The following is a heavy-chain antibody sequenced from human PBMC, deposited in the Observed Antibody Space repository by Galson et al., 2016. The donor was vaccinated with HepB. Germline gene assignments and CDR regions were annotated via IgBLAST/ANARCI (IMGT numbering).Heavy chain of an antibody. CDR1: GFTFSSYG. CDR3: ATPYYDFWSGYNPFDY. CDR2: ISYDGSNK. V-gene: IGHV3-30*03. Sequence: SLRLSCAASGFTFSSYGMHWVRQAPGKGLEWEAVISYDGSNKYYADSVKGRFTISRDNSKNTLYLQMNSLRAEDTAVYYCATPYYDFWSGYNPFDYWGQGTLVTVSS. D-gene: IGHD3-3*01. J-gene: IGHJ4*02.